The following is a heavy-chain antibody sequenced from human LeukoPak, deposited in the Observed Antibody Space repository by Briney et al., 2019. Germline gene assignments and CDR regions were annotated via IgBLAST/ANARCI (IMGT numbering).Heavy chain of an antibody. D-gene: IGHD3-9*01. CDR3: ARGSTISYYGMDV. J-gene: IGHJ6*02. CDR2: ISSSSSYI. Sequence: GGSMRLSCGASGFTFSSYSMNWVRQAPGKGLEWVSSISSSSSYIYYADSVKGRFTISRDNAKNSLYLQMNSLRAEDTAVYYCARGSTISYYGMDVWGQGTAVTVSS. CDR1: GFTFSSYS. V-gene: IGHV3-21*01.